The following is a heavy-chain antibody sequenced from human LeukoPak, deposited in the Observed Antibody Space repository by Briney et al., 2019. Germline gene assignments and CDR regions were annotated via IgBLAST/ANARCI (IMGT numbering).Heavy chain of an antibody. D-gene: IGHD4-17*01. V-gene: IGHV7-4-1*02. Sequence: ASVKVSCKASGYTFTSYAMNWMRQAPGQGLEWMGWINTNTGNPTYAQGFTGRFVFSLDTSVSTAYLQISSLKAEDTAVYYCASGYGDSQSYYYYGMDVWGQGTTVTVSS. CDR3: ASGYGDSQSYYYYGMDV. J-gene: IGHJ6*02. CDR2: INTNTGNP. CDR1: GYTFTSYA.